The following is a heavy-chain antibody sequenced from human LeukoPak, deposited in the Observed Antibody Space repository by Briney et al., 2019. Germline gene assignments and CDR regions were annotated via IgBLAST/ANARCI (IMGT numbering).Heavy chain of an antibody. CDR3: ARSAQQQLVVEG. Sequence: SETGSLNCTVSGYSISSGYYWGWIRQPPGKGLEWIGSIYHSGSTYYNPSLKSRVTISVDTSKNQFSLKLSSVTAADTAVYYCARSAQQQLVVEGWGQGTLVTVSS. CDR2: IYHSGST. CDR1: GYSISSGYY. J-gene: IGHJ4*02. D-gene: IGHD6-13*01. V-gene: IGHV4-38-2*02.